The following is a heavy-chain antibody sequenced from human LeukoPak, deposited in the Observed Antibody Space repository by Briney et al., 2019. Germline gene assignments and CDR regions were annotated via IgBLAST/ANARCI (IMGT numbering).Heavy chain of an antibody. J-gene: IGHJ4*02. V-gene: IGHV4-38-2*01. D-gene: IGHD3-3*01. Sequence: SETLSLTCAVSGYSISSGYYWGWIRQPPGKGLEWIGSIYYSGSTYYNPSLKSRVTISVDTSKNQFSLKLSSVTAADTAVYYCARHADFWSGYNDYWGQGTLVTVSS. CDR3: ARHADFWSGYNDY. CDR2: IYYSGST. CDR1: GYSISSGYY.